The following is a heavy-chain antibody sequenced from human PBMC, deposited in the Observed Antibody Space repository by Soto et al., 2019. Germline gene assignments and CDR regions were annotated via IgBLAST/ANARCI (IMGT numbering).Heavy chain of an antibody. V-gene: IGHV3-30*18. Sequence: PGGPLRLSCAAAGVTFSSYGMHWVRQAPGKGLEWVAVISYDGSNKYYADSVKGRFTISRDNSKNTLYLQMNSLRAEDTAVYYCAKDKSRIVVVTAIRVFDYWGQGTLVTVSS. J-gene: IGHJ4*02. CDR1: GVTFSSYG. CDR2: ISYDGSNK. D-gene: IGHD2-21*02. CDR3: AKDKSRIVVVTAIRVFDY.